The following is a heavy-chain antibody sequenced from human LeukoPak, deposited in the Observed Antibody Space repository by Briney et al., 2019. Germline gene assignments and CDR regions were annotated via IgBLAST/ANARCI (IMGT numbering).Heavy chain of an antibody. D-gene: IGHD3-9*01. CDR3: AKDYDILTGYSIGRGGFDY. CDR1: GFTFSTYG. CDR2: ISYDGSNK. V-gene: IGHV3-30*18. J-gene: IGHJ4*02. Sequence: PGGSLRLSCAASGFTFSTYGMHWVRQAPGKGLEWVAVISYDGSNKYYADSVKGRFTISRDNSKNTLYLQMNSLRAEDTAVYYCAKDYDILTGYSIGRGGFDYWGQGTLVTVSS.